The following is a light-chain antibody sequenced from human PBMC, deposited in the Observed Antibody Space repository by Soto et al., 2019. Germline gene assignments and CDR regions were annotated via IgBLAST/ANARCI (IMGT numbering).Light chain of an antibody. CDR2: EVS. CDR1: SSDVGGYNY. CDR3: SSYAVNRTYV. V-gene: IGLV2-14*01. J-gene: IGLJ1*01. Sequence: QSVLTQPASVSGTLGQSITISCTGTSSDVGGYNYVSWYQQHPDKAPKLIISEVSDRPSGVSHRFSGSKTGNTASLTISGLLVEDEADYYCSSYAVNRTYVFGSGTKVTVL.